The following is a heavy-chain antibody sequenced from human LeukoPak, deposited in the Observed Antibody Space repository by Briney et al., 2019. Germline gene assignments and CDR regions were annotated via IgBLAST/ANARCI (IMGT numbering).Heavy chain of an antibody. J-gene: IGHJ2*01. V-gene: IGHV4-59*08. CDR3: ASAYCGGDCTPYWYFDL. Sequence: SETLSLTCTVSGGSISSYYWSWIRQPPGKGPEWIGYIYYSGSTNYNPSLKSRVTISVDTSKNQFSLKLSSVTAADTAVYYCASAYCGGDCTPYWYFDLWGRGTLVTVSS. D-gene: IGHD2-21*02. CDR1: GGSISSYY. CDR2: IYYSGST.